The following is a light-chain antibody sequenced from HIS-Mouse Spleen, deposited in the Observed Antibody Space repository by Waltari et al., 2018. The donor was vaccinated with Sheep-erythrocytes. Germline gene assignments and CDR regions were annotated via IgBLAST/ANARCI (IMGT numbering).Light chain of an antibody. CDR2: EVS. CDR1: SSDVGGYHY. V-gene: IGLV2-8*01. Sequence: QSALTQPPSASGSPGQSVTISCTGTSSDVGGYHYVSWYQQHPGKAPKLMIYEVSKRPSGVPDRFSGSKSGNTASLTVSGLQAEDEADYYCSSYAGSNNWVFGRGTKLTVL. CDR3: SSYAGSNNWV. J-gene: IGLJ3*02.